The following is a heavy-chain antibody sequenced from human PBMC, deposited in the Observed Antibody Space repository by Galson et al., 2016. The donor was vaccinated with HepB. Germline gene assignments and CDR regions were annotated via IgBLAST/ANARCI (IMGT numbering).Heavy chain of an antibody. V-gene: IGHV4-39*01. CDR3: ARSIAARAEDN. J-gene: IGHJ4*02. D-gene: IGHD6-6*01. CDR2: IYFSGNT. CDR1: GGSISSTTYY. Sequence: ETLSLTCTVSGGSISSTTYYWGWIRQPPGKGLEWIGSIYFSGNTYYNPSLKSRVTMSVDTSKNQFSLRLSSVTAADTAVYYCARSIAARAEDNWGQGTLVTVSS.